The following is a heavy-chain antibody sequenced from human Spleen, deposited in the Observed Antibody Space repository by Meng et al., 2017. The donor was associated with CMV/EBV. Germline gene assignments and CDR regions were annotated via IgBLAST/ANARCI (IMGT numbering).Heavy chain of an antibody. V-gene: IGHV1-69*02. D-gene: IGHD3-10*01. CDR2: IIPILGIA. J-gene: IGHJ6*02. CDR1: GGTFSSYT. Sequence: SVKVSCKASGGTFSSYTISWVRQAPGQGLEWMGRIIPILGIANYAQKFQGRVTITADKSTSTAYMELSSLRSEDTAVYYCARAAGSGEDYYYYGMDVWGQGTTVTVSS. CDR3: ARAAGSGEDYYYYGMDV.